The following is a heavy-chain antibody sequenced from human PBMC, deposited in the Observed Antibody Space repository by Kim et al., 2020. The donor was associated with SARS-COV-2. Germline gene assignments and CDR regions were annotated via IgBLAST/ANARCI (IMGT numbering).Heavy chain of an antibody. D-gene: IGHD6-19*01. J-gene: IGHJ4*02. Sequence: GGSLRLSCAASGFTVSSNYMSWVRQAPGKGLEWVSVIYSGGSTYYADSVKGRFTISRDNSKNTLYLQMNSLRAEDTAVYYCARAKRSRYSSGWVSFDYWGQGTLVTVSS. CDR1: GFTVSSNY. CDR3: ARAKRSRYSSGWVSFDY. V-gene: IGHV3-53*01. CDR2: IYSGGST.